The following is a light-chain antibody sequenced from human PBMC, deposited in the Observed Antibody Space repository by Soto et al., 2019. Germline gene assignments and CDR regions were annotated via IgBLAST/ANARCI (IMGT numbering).Light chain of an antibody. J-gene: IGLJ3*02. CDR2: EIH. V-gene: IGLV2-14*01. Sequence: QSALTQPASVSGSPGQSITISCTGTSSDIGAYDYVSWFQHHPGKAPKLIIYEIHNRPSGVSIRFTGSKSGNTASLTISGLQAEDEAFYFCSSYTKTNTRVFGGGTKLTV. CDR3: SSYTKTNTRV. CDR1: SSDIGAYDY.